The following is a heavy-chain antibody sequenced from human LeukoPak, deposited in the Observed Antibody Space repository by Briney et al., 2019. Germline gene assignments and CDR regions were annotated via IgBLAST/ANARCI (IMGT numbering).Heavy chain of an antibody. Sequence: SETLSLTCTVSGGSISSYYWSWIRQPPGKGLEWIGYIYYSGSTNYNPSLKSRVPISVDTSKNQFSLKLSSVTAADTAVYYCARSLRDPGIAAAGTKADYWGQGTLVTVSS. CDR3: ARSLRDPGIAAAGTKADY. V-gene: IGHV4-59*12. D-gene: IGHD6-13*01. CDR1: GGSISSYY. J-gene: IGHJ4*02. CDR2: IYYSGST.